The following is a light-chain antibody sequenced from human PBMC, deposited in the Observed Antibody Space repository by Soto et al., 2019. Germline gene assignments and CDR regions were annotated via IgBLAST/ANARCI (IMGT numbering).Light chain of an antibody. Sequence: RMTQSPSSVSASVGDRVTITCRASQGISSWLAWFQQKPGKAPKLLLYAASSSQSGAPSRFSGRGAGTDFTLTISSLQPEDFATYNCQQANSFPFTCGEGIRLEIK. V-gene: IGKV1D-12*01. J-gene: IGKJ5*01. CDR3: QQANSFPFT. CDR2: AAS. CDR1: QGISSW.